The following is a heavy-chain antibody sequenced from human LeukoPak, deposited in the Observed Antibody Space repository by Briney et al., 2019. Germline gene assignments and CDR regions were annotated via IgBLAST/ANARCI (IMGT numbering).Heavy chain of an antibody. J-gene: IGHJ6*03. V-gene: IGHV3-23*01. CDR2: ITPNADRT. CDR1: GFTFGSYG. D-gene: IGHD3-3*01. Sequence: PGGSLRLSCAASGFTFGSYGMSWVRQAPGKGLEWVSFITPNADRTSYADSVEGRFTISRDNAKNSLYLQMNSLRAEDTAVYYCARAGEYYDFSGYYMDVWGKGTTVTVSS. CDR3: ARAGEYYDFSGYYMDV.